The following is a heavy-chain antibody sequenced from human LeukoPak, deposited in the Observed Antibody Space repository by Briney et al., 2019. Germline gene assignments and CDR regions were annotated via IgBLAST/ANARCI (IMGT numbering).Heavy chain of an antibody. CDR3: ARAKPKNMVRGLIMRRESRYYFDY. Sequence: GGSLRLSCAASGFTFSSYGMHWVRQAPGKGLERVAFIRYDGSNKYYADSVKGRFTISRDNSKSTLYIQMNSLRAEDTAVYYCARAKPKNMVRGLIMRRESRYYFDYWGQGTLVTVSS. J-gene: IGHJ4*02. D-gene: IGHD3-10*01. V-gene: IGHV3-30*02. CDR2: IRYDGSNK. CDR1: GFTFSSYG.